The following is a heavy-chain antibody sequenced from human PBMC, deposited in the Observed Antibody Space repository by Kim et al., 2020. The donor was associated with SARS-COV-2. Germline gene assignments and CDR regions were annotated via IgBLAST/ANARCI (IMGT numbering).Heavy chain of an antibody. V-gene: IGHV3-30-3*01. CDR3: ARDRGPNYYDSSAEGVY. J-gene: IGHJ4*02. Sequence: GGSLRLSCAASGFTFSSYAMHWVRQAPGKGLEWVAVISYDGSNKYYADSVKGRFTISRDNSKNTLYLQMNSLRAEDTAVYYCARDRGPNYYDSSAEGVYWGQGTLVTVSS. D-gene: IGHD3-22*01. CDR1: GFTFSSYA. CDR2: ISYDGSNK.